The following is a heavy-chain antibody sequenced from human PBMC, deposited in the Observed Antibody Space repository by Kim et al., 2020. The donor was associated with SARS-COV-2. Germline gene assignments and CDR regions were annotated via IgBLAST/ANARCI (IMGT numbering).Heavy chain of an antibody. CDR2: ISGGGGST. Sequence: GGSLRLSCAASGFTFSSYGMSWVRQAPGKGLEWVSAISGGGGSTYYADSVKGRFTISRDNAKNSLFLHMNSLRVEDTAMYFCARQGIVLMVYAIIDYYGLDVWGQGTTVTVSS. D-gene: IGHD2-8*01. V-gene: IGHV3-23*01. CDR1: GFTFSSYG. CDR3: ARQGIVLMVYAIIDYYGLDV. J-gene: IGHJ6*02.